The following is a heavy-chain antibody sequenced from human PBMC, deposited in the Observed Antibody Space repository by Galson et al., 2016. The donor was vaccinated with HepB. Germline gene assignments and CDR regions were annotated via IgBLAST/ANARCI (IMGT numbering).Heavy chain of an antibody. J-gene: IGHJ6*02. CDR3: ARDLYSSSSGQEGMDI. CDR1: GYTFTNYY. Sequence: SVKVSCKASGYTFTNYYIHWARQAPGQGLEWVGDINPSGTSTSYAQKFQGRVTVSRDTSTSTAYMELSSLRSEDTAVYYCARDLYSSSSGQEGMDIWGQGTTVTVAS. CDR2: INPSGTST. V-gene: IGHV1-46*01. D-gene: IGHD6-6*01.